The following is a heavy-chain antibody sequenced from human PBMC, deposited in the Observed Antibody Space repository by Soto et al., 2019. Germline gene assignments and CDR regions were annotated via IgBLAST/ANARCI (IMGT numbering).Heavy chain of an antibody. J-gene: IGHJ2*01. CDR1: GLSFSSYA. D-gene: IGHD4-4*01. CDR2: ICCNGGNT. CDR3: ARPLWRDDYNWGYFDL. V-gene: IGHV3-30*04. Sequence: PGGCLGLSCAASGLSFSSYAMSWVRQPPGKGLEWVSVICCNGGNTYYADSVKGRFTISRDNSKNTLYLQMNSLRTEDTAVYYCARPLWRDDYNWGYFDLWGRGTLVTVSS.